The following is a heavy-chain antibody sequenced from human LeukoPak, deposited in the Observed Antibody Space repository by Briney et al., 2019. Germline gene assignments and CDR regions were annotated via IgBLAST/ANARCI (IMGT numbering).Heavy chain of an antibody. CDR1: GFTVSTNY. CDR2: IYSGDTT. V-gene: IGHV3-66*01. J-gene: IGHJ4*02. Sequence: GGSLRLSCAASGFTVSTNYMSWVRQAPGKGLEWVSVIYSGDTTFYADSVRGKFTITRDNSKNTLYLQMNSLRAEDTAVYYCASILRSSSGYYFDYWGQGTLVTVSS. D-gene: IGHD3-10*01. CDR3: ASILRSSSGYYFDY.